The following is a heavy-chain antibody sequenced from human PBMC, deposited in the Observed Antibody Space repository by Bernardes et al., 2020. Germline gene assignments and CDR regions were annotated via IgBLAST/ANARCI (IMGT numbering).Heavy chain of an antibody. CDR3: ARGDYPFGNWFDP. V-gene: IGHV4-31*03. D-gene: IGHD2-21*01. J-gene: IGHJ5*02. Sequence: SETLSLTCTVSGGSISSGGYYWSWIRQHPGKGLEWIGYNYYSGSTYHNPSLKSRVTISIDTSKNQFSLKLTSVTAADTAVYYCARGDYPFGNWFDPWGQGTLVTVSS. CDR1: GGSISSGGYY. CDR2: NYYSGST.